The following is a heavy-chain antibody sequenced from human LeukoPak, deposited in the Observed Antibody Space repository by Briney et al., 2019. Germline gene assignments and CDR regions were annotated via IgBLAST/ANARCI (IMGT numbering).Heavy chain of an antibody. CDR3: ARDPGGYYGSGSYYTKWYFDY. V-gene: IGHV1-2*02. CDR1: GYTFTGYF. J-gene: IGHJ4*02. Sequence: ASVKVSCKASGYTFTGYFMHWVRQAPGQGLEWMGWINPNSGSTNYAQKFQGRVTMTRDTSISTAYMELSRLRSDDTAVYYCARDPGGYYGSGSYYTKWYFDYWGQGTLVTVSS. CDR2: INPNSGST. D-gene: IGHD3-10*01.